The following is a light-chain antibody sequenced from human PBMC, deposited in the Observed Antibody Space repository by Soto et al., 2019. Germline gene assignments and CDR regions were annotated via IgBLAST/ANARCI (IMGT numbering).Light chain of an antibody. CDR1: NIGSKS. CDR2: YDS. V-gene: IGLV3-21*04. CDR3: QVWDSSSDPNYV. Sequence: SYELTQPPSVSVSPGKTARFTCGGNNIGSKSVHWYQQKPGQAPVLVIYYDSDRPSGIPERFSGSNSGNTATLTISRVEAGDEADYYCQVWDSSSDPNYVFGTGTKVTV. J-gene: IGLJ1*01.